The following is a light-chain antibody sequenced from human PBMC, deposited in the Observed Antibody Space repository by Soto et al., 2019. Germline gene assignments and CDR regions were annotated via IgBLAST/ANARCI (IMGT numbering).Light chain of an antibody. V-gene: IGKV2-28*01. J-gene: IGKJ4*01. CDR2: LGS. Sequence: EIVLTQSPLSLPVTPGEPASISCRSSQNLLHSNGYNYLNWYLQKPGQSPQLLICLGSNRASGVPDRFSGSGSGTDFTPTINRVEAEDVGLYFCAQGLATPFTFGGGTKVDIK. CDR3: AQGLATPFT. CDR1: QNLLHSNGYNY.